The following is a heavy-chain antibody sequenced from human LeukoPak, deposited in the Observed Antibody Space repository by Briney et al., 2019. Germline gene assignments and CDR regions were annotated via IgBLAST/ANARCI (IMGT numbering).Heavy chain of an antibody. D-gene: IGHD3-10*01. V-gene: IGHV4-4*07. CDR3: AREGEGYFDY. J-gene: IGHJ4*02. CDR1: GGCLSSYY. CDR2: IYTSGST. Sequence: SETLSLTCTVSGGCLSSYYWSWIRQPTGKGLEWIGRIYTSGSTNYNPSLKSRVTMSVDTSRNQFSLKLSSVTAADTAVYYCAREGEGYFDYWGQGTLVAVSS.